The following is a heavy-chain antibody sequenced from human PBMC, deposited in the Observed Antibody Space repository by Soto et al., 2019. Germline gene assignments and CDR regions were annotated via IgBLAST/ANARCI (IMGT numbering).Heavy chain of an antibody. CDR2: ISSSSSYI. V-gene: IGHV3-21*01. J-gene: IGHJ4*02. CDR3: ASLGYCISTSCSYFDY. CDR1: GFTFSSYS. D-gene: IGHD2-2*01. Sequence: AGGSLRLSCAASGFTFSSYSMNWVRQAPGKGLEWVSSISSSSSYIYYADSVKGRFTISRDNAKNSLYLQMNSLRAEDTAVYYCASLGYCISTSCSYFDYWGQGTLVTVSS.